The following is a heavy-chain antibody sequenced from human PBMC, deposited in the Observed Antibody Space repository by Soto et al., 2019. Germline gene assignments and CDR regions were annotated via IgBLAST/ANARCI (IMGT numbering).Heavy chain of an antibody. CDR3: AKDLHWYGMDV. D-gene: IGHD1-20*01. V-gene: IGHV3-23*01. CDR2: INKNGGTE. J-gene: IGHJ6*02. CDR1: GFTFDDYF. Sequence: EVQLLESGGGLVQPGESLRLSCAASGFTFDDYFMNWGRQAPGKGLEWVTGINKNGGTEQYAGSVRGRFTITRDNARNTLYLQMNSLRAEDTALYDWAKDLHWYGMDVWGQGTTVTVSS.